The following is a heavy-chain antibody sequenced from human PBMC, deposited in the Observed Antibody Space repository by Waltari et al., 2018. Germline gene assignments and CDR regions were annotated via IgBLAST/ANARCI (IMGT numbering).Heavy chain of an antibody. D-gene: IGHD6-13*01. V-gene: IGHV3-9*01. Sequence: EVQLVESGGGLVQPGRSLSLSCAASGFTFDDYAMHCARPAPGKGLEWVSGISWNSGGIGYADSVKGRFTISRDNAKNSLYLQMNSLRAEDTALYYCAKGDDDGIAADFDYWGQGTLVTVSS. CDR2: ISWNSGGI. J-gene: IGHJ4*02. CDR3: AKGDDDGIAADFDY. CDR1: GFTFDDYA.